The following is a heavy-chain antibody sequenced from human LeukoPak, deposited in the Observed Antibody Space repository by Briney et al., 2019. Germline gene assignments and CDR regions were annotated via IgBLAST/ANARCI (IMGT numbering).Heavy chain of an antibody. D-gene: IGHD3-22*01. CDR1: GFNFGNYW. J-gene: IGHJ4*02. V-gene: IGHV3-7*04. CDR3: VTGTFLNDRSQYRHFDR. CDR2: IKQDGSEQ. Sequence: GGSLRLSCGGSGFNFGNYWMTWVRQAPGKGLEWVAHIKQDGSEQSLVDSVKGRFTISRDNAKNSLYLQVNSLRAEDTALYYCVTGTFLNDRSQYRHFDRWGQGTLVSASS.